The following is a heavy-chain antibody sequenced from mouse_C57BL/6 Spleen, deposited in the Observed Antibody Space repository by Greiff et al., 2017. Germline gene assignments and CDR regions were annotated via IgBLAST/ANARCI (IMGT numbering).Heavy chain of an antibody. D-gene: IGHD1-1*01. V-gene: IGHV5-6*02. CDR2: ISSGGSYT. Sequence: EVKVEESGGDLVKPGGSLKLSCAASGFTFSSYGMSWVRQTPDKRLEWVATISSGGSYTYYPDSVKGRFTISRDNAKNTLYLQMSSLKSEDTAMYYCARHESFYYGSSYGWFAYWGQGTLVTVSA. CDR3: ARHESFYYGSSYGWFAY. J-gene: IGHJ3*01. CDR1: GFTFSSYG.